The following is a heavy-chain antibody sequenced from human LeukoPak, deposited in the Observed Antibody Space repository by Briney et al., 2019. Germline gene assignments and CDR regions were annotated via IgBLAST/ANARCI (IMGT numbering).Heavy chain of an antibody. D-gene: IGHD6-13*01. J-gene: IGHJ5*02. V-gene: IGHV4-34*01. CDR1: GGSFSGYY. CDR2: INHSGST. CDR3: ARGGWYSRRLCWFDP. Sequence: SETLSLTCAVYGGSFSGYYWSWLRQPPGKGLEWIGEINHSGSTNYNPSLKSRVTISVDTSKNQFSLKLSSVTAADTAVYYCARGGWYSRRLCWFDPWGQGTLVTVSS.